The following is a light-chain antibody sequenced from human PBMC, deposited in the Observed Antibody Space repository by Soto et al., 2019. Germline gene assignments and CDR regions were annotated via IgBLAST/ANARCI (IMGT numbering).Light chain of an antibody. Sequence: EIVLTQSPGTLSLSPGERATLSCRASQSVRNNYLAWYQQKAGQAPRLLIYGASSRATGIPDRFSGSGSETDFTLTISRLEPEDFAVYYCQQYGSSPMYTFGQGTKLEIK. J-gene: IGKJ2*01. V-gene: IGKV3-20*01. CDR2: GAS. CDR3: QQYGSSPMYT. CDR1: QSVRNNY.